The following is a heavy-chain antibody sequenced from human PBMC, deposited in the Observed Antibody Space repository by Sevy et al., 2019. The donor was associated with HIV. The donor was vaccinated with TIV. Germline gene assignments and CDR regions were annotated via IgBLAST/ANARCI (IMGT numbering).Heavy chain of an antibody. CDR1: GGSITSLY. V-gene: IGHV4-59*08. CDR3: AGENAWGRGYS. J-gene: IGHJ4*02. Sequence: SETLSLTCTVSGGSITSLYWNWIRRPPAKGLEWIANIYYNGHINYNPSLKSRVTLSLDTSKNQSSLRLSSVTAADTAMYYCAGENAWGRGYSWGQGTLVTVSS. CDR2: IYYNGHI. D-gene: IGHD1-26*01.